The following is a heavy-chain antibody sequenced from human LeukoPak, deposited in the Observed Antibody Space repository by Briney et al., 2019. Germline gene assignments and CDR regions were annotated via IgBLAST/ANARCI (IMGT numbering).Heavy chain of an antibody. CDR2: IKSKTDGGTT. CDR1: GFTFSNAW. J-gene: IGHJ4*02. Sequence: GGSLRLSCAASGFTFSNAWMNWVRQAPGKGLEWVGRIKSKTDGGTTDYAAPVKGRSTISRDDSKNTLYLQMNSLKTEDTAVYYCTTFIAAAGKNGDYWGQGTLVTVSS. V-gene: IGHV3-15*07. CDR3: TTFIAAAGKNGDY. D-gene: IGHD6-13*01.